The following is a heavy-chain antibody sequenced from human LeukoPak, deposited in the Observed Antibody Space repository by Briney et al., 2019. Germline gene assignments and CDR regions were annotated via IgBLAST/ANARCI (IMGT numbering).Heavy chain of an antibody. D-gene: IGHD6-13*01. V-gene: IGHV1-69*04. J-gene: IGHJ4*02. CDR3: TSPLYNSSWYYFDY. CDR2: IIPILGIA. Sequence: SVKVSCKASGGTFSSYAISWVRQAPGQGLEWMGRIIPILGIANYAQKFQGRVTITADKSTSTAYMELSSLRSEDTAVYYCTSPLYNSSWYYFDYWGQGTLVTVSS. CDR1: GGTFSSYA.